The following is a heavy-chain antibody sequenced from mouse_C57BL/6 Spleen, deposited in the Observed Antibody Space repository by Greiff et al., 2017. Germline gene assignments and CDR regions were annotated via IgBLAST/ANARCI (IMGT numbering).Heavy chain of an antibody. J-gene: IGHJ3*01. D-gene: IGHD3-2*02. Sequence: EVKLMESGGGLVKPGGSLKLSCAASGFTFSSYAMSWVRQTPEKRLEWVATISDGGSSTYYPDNVKGRFTISRDNAKNNLYMQMSHLKSEDTAMYYCARDGIPQDSSGYFAYWGQGTLVTVSA. CDR1: GFTFSSYA. CDR2: ISDGGSST. CDR3: ARDGIPQDSSGYFAY. V-gene: IGHV5-4*01.